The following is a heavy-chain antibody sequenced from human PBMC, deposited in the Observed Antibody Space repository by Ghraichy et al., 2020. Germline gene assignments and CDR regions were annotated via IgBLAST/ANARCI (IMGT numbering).Heavy chain of an antibody. CDR3: VRETIMVRDLDY. V-gene: IGHV1-2*02. D-gene: IGHD3-10*01. CDR2: INPHSGGT. CDR1: GYTFTGYY. Sequence: ASVKVSCKASGYTFTGYYMHWVRQVPGQGLEWMGWINPHSGGTNYAQKFQGRVTMTRDTSINTAYMELSRMTSGDTAVYYCVRETIMVRDLDYWGQGTLVTVSS. J-gene: IGHJ4*02.